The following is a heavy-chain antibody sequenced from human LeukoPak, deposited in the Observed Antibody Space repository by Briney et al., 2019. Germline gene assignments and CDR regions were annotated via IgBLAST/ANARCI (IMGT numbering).Heavy chain of an antibody. Sequence: PGGSLRLSCAASGFMFSSNWMSWVRQAPGKGLEWVANIKQDGSEKDYVDSVKGRFTISRDNAKNSLYLQMNNLRAEDTAVYYCARYCGGDCYGMDVWGQGTTVTVSS. CDR2: IKQDGSEK. CDR1: GFMFSSNW. J-gene: IGHJ6*02. CDR3: ARYCGGDCYGMDV. V-gene: IGHV3-7*01. D-gene: IGHD2-21*01.